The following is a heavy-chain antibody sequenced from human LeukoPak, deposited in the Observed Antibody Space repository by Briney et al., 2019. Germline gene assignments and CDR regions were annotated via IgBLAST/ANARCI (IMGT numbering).Heavy chain of an antibody. CDR2: IYHSGST. CDR1: GGSISSGGYS. CDR3: ARSDGSYYHYFDY. D-gene: IGHD1-26*01. Sequence: SETLSLTCAASGGSISSGGYSWSWIRQPPGKGLEWIGYIYHSGSTYYNPSLKSRVTISVDRSKNQFSLKLSSVTAADTAVYYCARSDGSYYHYFDYWGQGTLVTVSS. J-gene: IGHJ4*02. V-gene: IGHV4-30-2*01.